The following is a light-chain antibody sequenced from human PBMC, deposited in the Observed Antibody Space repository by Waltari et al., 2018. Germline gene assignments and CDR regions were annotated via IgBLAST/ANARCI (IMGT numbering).Light chain of an antibody. CDR3: QHYGNSPQLT. CDR2: GAS. J-gene: IGKJ4*01. V-gene: IGKV3-20*01. Sequence: EHVFTQSPATLSLSPSDRVPLSFRASHQVASNYIAWYLQRPGQAPRLLIFGASSRATGIPDRFSGSGSGTDFSLTISRLEPEDFGIYYCQHYGNSPQLTFAGGTRLEIK. CDR1: HQVASNY.